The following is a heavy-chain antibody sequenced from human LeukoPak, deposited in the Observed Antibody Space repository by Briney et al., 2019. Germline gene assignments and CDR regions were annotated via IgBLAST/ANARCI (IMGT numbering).Heavy chain of an antibody. D-gene: IGHD3-10*01. CDR2: VSAHGLDK. CDR1: GFTFSPYA. J-gene: IGHJ4*02. Sequence: GTSLSLSCAASGFTFSPYAMHWVRQAPGKGLEWLAVVSAHGLDKFYASSVRGRFTISKDTSKNTLSLQMNSLRSDDSGVYYCARAFTPGIRKALWIGDSLWDQGTLVTVSS. V-gene: IGHV3-30*04. CDR3: ARAFTPGIRKALWIGDSL.